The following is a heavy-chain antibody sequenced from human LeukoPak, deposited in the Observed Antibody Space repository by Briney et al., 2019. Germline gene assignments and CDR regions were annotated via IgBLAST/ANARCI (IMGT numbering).Heavy chain of an antibody. D-gene: IGHD5-18*01. CDR3: AKDRHTYGSRFGY. Sequence: GGSLRLSCAASGFTFSSYAMSWVRQPPWKGLEWVSAISGSGGSTYYADSVKGRFTISRDNSKNTLYLQMNSLRAEDTAVYYCAKDRHTYGSRFGYWGQGTLVTVSS. CDR1: GFTFSSYA. V-gene: IGHV3-23*01. J-gene: IGHJ4*02. CDR2: ISGSGGST.